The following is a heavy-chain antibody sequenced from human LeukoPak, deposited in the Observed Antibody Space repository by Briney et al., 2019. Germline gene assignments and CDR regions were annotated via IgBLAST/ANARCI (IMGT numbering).Heavy chain of an antibody. CDR2: IYHSGST. J-gene: IGHJ4*02. D-gene: IGHD2-2*01. V-gene: IGHV4-38-2*01. Sequence: SETLSLTCAVSGYSISSGYYWGWIRQPPGKGLEWIGSIYHSGSTYYNPSLKSRVTIPVDTSKNQFSLKLSSVTAADTAVYYCARYIVVVPAAAFDYWGQGTLVTVSS. CDR3: ARYIVVVPAAAFDY. CDR1: GYSISSGYY.